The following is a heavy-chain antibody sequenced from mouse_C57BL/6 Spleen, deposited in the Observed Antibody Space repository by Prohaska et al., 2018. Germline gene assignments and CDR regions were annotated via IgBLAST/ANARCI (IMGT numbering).Heavy chain of an antibody. Sequence: QVQLQQSGAELVRPGASVTLSCKASGYTFTDYEMHWVKQTPVHGLEWIGAIDPETGGTAYNQKFKGKAILTADKSSSTAYMELRSLTSEYSAVYYCTRKAPYYYAMDYWGQGTSVTVSS. V-gene: IGHV1-15*01. J-gene: IGHJ4*01. CDR3: TRKAPYYYAMDY. CDR1: GYTFTDYE. CDR2: IDPETGGT.